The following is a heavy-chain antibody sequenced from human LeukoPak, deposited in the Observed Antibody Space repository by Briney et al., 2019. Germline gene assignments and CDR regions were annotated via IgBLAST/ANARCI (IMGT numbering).Heavy chain of an antibody. CDR2: ISYDGSNK. V-gene: IGHV3-30*03. D-gene: IGHD2-2*01. Sequence: PGGSPRLSCAASGFGFSSYGMHWVRQAPGKGLEWVAVISYDGSNKYYADSVKGRFTISRDNSKNTLYLQMNSLRAEDTAVYYCARRKYQLPPYYYGMDVWGQGTTVTVSS. CDR1: GFGFSSYG. CDR3: ARRKYQLPPYYYGMDV. J-gene: IGHJ6*02.